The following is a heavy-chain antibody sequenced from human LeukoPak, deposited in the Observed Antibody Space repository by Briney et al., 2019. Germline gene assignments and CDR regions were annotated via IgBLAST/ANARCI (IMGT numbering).Heavy chain of an antibody. V-gene: IGHV3-48*04. Sequence: PGGSLRLSCAASGFTFISYWMSGVGQAPGKGLEGVSYISSSGSTIYYADSVKARFTISRDNAKNSLYLQMNSLRAEDTAVYYCAELGITMIGGVWGKGTTVTISS. CDR2: ISSSGSTI. J-gene: IGHJ6*04. CDR3: AELGITMIGGV. CDR1: GFTFISYW. D-gene: IGHD3-10*02.